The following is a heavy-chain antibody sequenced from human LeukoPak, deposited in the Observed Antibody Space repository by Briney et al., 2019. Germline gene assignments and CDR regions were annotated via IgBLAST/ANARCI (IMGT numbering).Heavy chain of an antibody. CDR3: ARDHFSGSGSYRIFDY. CDR2: ISYDGSNK. D-gene: IGHD3-10*01. V-gene: IGHV3-30-3*01. CDR1: GFTFSDYT. Sequence: HSGGSLRLSCAASGFTFSDYTIHWVRQAPGKGLEWVALISYDGSNKYYADSVKGRFTISRDNSKNTLYLQINSLRVEDTAVYFCARDHFSGSGSYRIFDYWGQGTLVTVSS. J-gene: IGHJ4*02.